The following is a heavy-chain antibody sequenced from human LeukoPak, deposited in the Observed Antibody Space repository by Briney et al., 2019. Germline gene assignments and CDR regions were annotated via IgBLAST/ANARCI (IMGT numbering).Heavy chain of an antibody. CDR2: ISGSGGST. CDR3: AKALHGYSYATEGFDY. V-gene: IGHV3-23*01. Sequence: PGGSLRLSCAASGFTFSSYAMSWVRQAPGKGLEWVSAISGSGGSTYYADPVKGRFTISRDNSKNTLYLQMNSLRAEDTAVYYCAKALHGYSYATEGFDYWGQGTLVTVSS. J-gene: IGHJ4*02. D-gene: IGHD5-18*01. CDR1: GFTFSSYA.